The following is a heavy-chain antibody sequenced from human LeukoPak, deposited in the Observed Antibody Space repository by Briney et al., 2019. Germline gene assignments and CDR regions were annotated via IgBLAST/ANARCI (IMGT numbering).Heavy chain of an antibody. CDR3: ARDADRADAYYYYYMDV. J-gene: IGHJ6*03. V-gene: IGHV4-59*01. CDR2: IYYSGST. CDR1: GGSISSYY. Sequence: SETLSLTCTVSGGSISSYYWSWIRQPPGKGLEWIGYIYYSGSTNYNPSLKSRVTISVDTSKNQFSLKLSSVTAADTAVYYCARDADRADAYYYYYMDVWGKGTTVTVSS.